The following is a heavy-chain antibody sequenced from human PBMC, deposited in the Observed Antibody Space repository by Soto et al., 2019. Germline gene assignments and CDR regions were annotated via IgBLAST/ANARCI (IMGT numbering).Heavy chain of an antibody. V-gene: IGHV3-74*01. Sequence: VQLVESGGGLVEPGGSLRLSCAASGFTLSSYWMHWVRQAPGKGLVWVSRINSDGSSTSYADSVKGGFTISRGNAKNTLHLQMNSPRTDDTTVYYCARGGLQLWDRGWGQRSLVTVSS. CDR2: INSDGSST. D-gene: IGHD1-26*01. CDR3: ARGGLQLWDRG. CDR1: GFTLSSYW. J-gene: IGHJ4*02.